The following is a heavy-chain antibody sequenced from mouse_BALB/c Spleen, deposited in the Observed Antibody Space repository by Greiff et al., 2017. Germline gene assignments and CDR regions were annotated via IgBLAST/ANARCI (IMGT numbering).Heavy chain of an antibody. CDR3: ARSITTVVAYWYFDV. CDR1: GYAFTSYN. CDR2: IDPYNGGT. D-gene: IGHD1-1*01. Sequence: EVQLQQSGPELVKPGASVKVSCKASGYAFTSYNMYWVKQSHGKSLEWIGYIDPYNGGTSYNQKFKGKATLTVDKSSSTAYMHLNSLTSEDSAVYYCARSITTVVAYWYFDVWGAGTTVTVSS. V-gene: IGHV1S135*01. J-gene: IGHJ1*01.